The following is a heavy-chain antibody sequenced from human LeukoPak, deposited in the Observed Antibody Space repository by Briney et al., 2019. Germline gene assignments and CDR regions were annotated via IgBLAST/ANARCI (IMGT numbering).Heavy chain of an antibody. V-gene: IGHV4-59*08. CDR2: IYYNGST. CDR3: ARRNPQGYYDILTGSGSFDY. Sequence: SETLSLTCTVSGDSISSYYWSWIRQPPRKGLEWIGYIYYNGSTNYNPSLKSRVTISVDTSKNQFSLKLSSVTAADTAVYYCARRNPQGYYDILTGSGSFDYWGQGTLVTVSS. D-gene: IGHD3-9*01. CDR1: GDSISSYY. J-gene: IGHJ4*02.